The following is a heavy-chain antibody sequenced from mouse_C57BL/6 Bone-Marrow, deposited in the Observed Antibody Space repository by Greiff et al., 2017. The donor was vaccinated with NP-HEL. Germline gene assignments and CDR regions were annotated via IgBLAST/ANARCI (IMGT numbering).Heavy chain of an antibody. CDR3: AEEATVRYYYAMDY. Sequence: EVKLEESGGGLVQPGGSMKLSCVASGFTFSNYWMNWVRQSPEKGLEWVAQIRLKSDNYATPYAESVKGRFTISRDDSKSSVYLQMNNLRAEDTVIYYCAEEATVRYYYAMDYWGQGTSVTVSS. V-gene: IGHV6-3*01. D-gene: IGHD1-1*01. CDR2: IRLKSDNYAT. CDR1: GFTFSNYW. J-gene: IGHJ4*01.